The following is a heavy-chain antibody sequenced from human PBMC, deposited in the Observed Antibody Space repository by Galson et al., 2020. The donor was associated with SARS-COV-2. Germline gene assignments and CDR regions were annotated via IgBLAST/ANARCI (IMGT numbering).Heavy chain of an antibody. CDR2: IYYSGST. CDR3: ARDFFRAAAGTPSYYYYYGMDV. CDR1: CGSISSGCYY. J-gene: IGHJ6*02. V-gene: IGHV4-31*03. Sequence: SETLSLTCTVSCGSISSGCYYWSWIRQHTGKGLEWIGYIYYSGSTYYNPSLKSRVTISVDTSKNQFSLKLSSVTAADTAVYYCARDFFRAAAGTPSYYYYYGMDVWGQGTTVTVSS. D-gene: IGHD6-13*01.